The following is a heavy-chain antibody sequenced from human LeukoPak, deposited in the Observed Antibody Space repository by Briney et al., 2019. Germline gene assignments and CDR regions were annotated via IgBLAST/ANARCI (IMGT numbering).Heavy chain of an antibody. J-gene: IGHJ3*02. D-gene: IGHD7-27*01. Sequence: GGSLRLSCAASGFTFSSYSMNWVRQAPGKGLEWVSSISSSSSYIYYADSVKGRFTISRDNAKNSLYLQMNSLRAEDTAAYYCARWPGDDAFDIWGQGTMVTVSS. CDR3: ARWPGDDAFDI. CDR1: GFTFSSYS. CDR2: ISSSSSYI. V-gene: IGHV3-21*01.